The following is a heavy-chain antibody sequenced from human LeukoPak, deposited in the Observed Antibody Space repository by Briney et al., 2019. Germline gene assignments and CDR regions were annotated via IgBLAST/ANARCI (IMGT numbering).Heavy chain of an antibody. V-gene: IGHV3-7*01. CDR2: IKQDGSEI. J-gene: IGHJ4*02. CDR3: ARDWGGPDGY. CDR1: GFTVSSNY. D-gene: IGHD3-16*01. Sequence: PGGSLRLSCAASGFTVSSNYMTWVRQAPGKGPEWVANIKQDGSEINYVDSVKGRFTISRDNAKNSVYLQMNSLRDEDTAVYYCARDWGGPDGYWGQGTLVTVSS.